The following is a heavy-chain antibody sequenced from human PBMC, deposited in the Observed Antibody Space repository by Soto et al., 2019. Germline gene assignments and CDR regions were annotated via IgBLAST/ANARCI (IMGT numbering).Heavy chain of an antibody. CDR3: SKAGTTSPYNWFDP. Sequence: GGSLRLSCAASGFTFSNYAMSWVRQAPGKGLEWVSGLSDGGGSTFYADSVKGRFTISRDNAKNTLYLQMSSMRTEDTAVYYCSKAGTTSPYNWFDPWGQGTLVTVSS. CDR1: GFTFSNYA. J-gene: IGHJ5*02. D-gene: IGHD2-2*01. CDR2: LSDGGGST. V-gene: IGHV3-23*01.